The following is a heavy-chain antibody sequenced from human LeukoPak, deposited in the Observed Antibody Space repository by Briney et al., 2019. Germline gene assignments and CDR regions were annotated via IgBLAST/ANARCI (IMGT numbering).Heavy chain of an antibody. V-gene: IGHV3-64*02. CDR2: MSADGGST. CDR1: GFTLSSYS. Sequence: GGSLRLSCAASGFTLSSYSMHWVRQAPGEGLEYVSAMSADGGSTYYADSVKGRFTISRDTSRNTLYLQMDSLRPEDMAVYYCARVVGHGNLDYWGQGALVTVSS. D-gene: IGHD1-26*01. J-gene: IGHJ4*02. CDR3: ARVVGHGNLDY.